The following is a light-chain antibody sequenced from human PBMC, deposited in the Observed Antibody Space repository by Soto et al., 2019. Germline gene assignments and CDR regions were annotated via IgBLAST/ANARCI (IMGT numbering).Light chain of an antibody. V-gene: IGLV2-8*01. J-gene: IGLJ1*01. CDR2: EVS. CDR1: RLHVGGSNY. Sequence: QSVLTQPASVSGSPGQLFTISYTVPRLHVGGSNYVSWYQHHPGKAPKLMIYEVSNRPSGVSNRFSGSKSGSTASLTVSGLQAEDEADYYCSSYAVTNIFVFGTGTKVTVL. CDR3: SSYAVTNIFV.